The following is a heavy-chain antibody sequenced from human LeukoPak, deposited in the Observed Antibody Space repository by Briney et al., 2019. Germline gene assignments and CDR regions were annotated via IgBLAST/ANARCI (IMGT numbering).Heavy chain of an antibody. CDR1: GFTFSNFA. J-gene: IGHJ4*02. CDR2: ITGSGRST. CDR3: AKDLSSSGSWVDYSAD. V-gene: IGHV3-23*01. D-gene: IGHD3-10*01. Sequence: PGGSLRLSCAASGFTFSNFAMSWVRQAPGKGLEWVSSITGSGRSTYYADSVKGRFTISRDNSKDTLYVQMNSLRVEDTAVYYCAKDLSSSGSWVDYSADWGQGILVTVSS.